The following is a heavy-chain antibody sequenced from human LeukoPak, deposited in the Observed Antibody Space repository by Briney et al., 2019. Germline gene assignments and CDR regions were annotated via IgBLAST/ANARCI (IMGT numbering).Heavy chain of an antibody. Sequence: ASVKVSCKASGYTFTSYYMHWVRQAPGQGLEWMGWINPNSGGTNYAQKFQGRVTMTRDTSISTAYMELSRLRSDDTAVYYCARGDSYDYVWGSYRTDYWGQGTLVTVSS. CDR2: INPNSGGT. CDR3: ARGDSYDYVWGSYRTDY. V-gene: IGHV1-2*02. D-gene: IGHD3-16*02. CDR1: GYTFTSYY. J-gene: IGHJ4*02.